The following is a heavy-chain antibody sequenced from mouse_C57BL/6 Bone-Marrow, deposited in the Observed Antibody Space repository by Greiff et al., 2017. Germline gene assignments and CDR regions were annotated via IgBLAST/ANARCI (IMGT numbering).Heavy chain of an antibody. CDR2: INPSSGYT. D-gene: IGHD1-1*01. CDR1: GYTFTSYW. J-gene: IGHJ4*01. Sequence: QVQLQQSGAELAKPGASVKLSCKASGYTFTSYWMHWVKQRPGQGLEWIGYINPSSGYTKYNQKFKDKATLTADKSSSTAYMQLSSLTYEDSADYYCARERIMTTVVATRYAMDYWGQGTSVTVSS. V-gene: IGHV1-7*01. CDR3: ARERIMTTVVATRYAMDY.